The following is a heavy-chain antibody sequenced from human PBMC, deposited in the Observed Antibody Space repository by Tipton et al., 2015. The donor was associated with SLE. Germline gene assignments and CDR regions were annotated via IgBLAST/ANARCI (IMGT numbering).Heavy chain of an antibody. V-gene: IGHV3-48*03. CDR1: GFTFSNYE. J-gene: IGHJ4*02. CDR2: ISKSGNTK. Sequence: GSLRLSCAASGFTFSNYEINWVRQAPGKGLEGVSYISKSGNTKYYADSVKGRFTISRDNAKNSLYLQMNSLRAEDTAVYFCANNVLRYSESFFCWGQGTLVTVSA. D-gene: IGHD3-9*01. CDR3: ANNVLRYSESFFC.